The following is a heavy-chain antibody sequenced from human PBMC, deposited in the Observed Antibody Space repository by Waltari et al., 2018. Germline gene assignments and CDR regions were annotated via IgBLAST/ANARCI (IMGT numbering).Heavy chain of an antibody. CDR3: VRDEPGDGLDY. CDR1: GFTFSTYW. J-gene: IGHJ4*02. V-gene: IGHV3-74*03. D-gene: IGHD7-27*01. CDR2: IERDGRRT. Sequence: EVQLVESGGALVQPGGSLSLSCAPSGFTFSTYWMHWVRQVPGKGLMWVAHIERDGRRTTYAESVKGRFTISRDNAKNTVYLQMNSLRDEDTAVYYCVRDEPGDGLDYWGQGTLVTVSS.